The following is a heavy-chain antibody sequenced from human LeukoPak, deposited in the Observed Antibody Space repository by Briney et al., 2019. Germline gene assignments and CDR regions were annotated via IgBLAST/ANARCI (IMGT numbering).Heavy chain of an antibody. V-gene: IGHV3-7*01. J-gene: IGHJ4*02. CDR3: VSTYCSGDSCYPTLDY. CDR1: GFTLSNYW. Sequence: PGGSLRLSCEASGFTLSNYWMSWVRQAPGKGLEWVAYIARDGSEENYVDSLWGRFTISRDIAKNSLYLQMNSLRAEDTAVYYCVSTYCSGDSCYPTLDYWGQGTLVTVSS. CDR2: IARDGSEE. D-gene: IGHD2-15*01.